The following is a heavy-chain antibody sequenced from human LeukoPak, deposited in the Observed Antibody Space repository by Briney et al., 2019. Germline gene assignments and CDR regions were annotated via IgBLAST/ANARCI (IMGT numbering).Heavy chain of an antibody. D-gene: IGHD2-2*02. J-gene: IGHJ6*03. CDR2: IHHRAGA. V-gene: IGHV4-34*01. Sequence: SETLSLTCAVYGGSFTDYYWSWIRHLPGKGLEWIGEIHHRAGANYNPSLWGRVTISADTSKNQFSLHLTSVTAADTAVYYCARGRSCSSTSCYISNYYYYYMDVWGKGTTVTVSS. CDR1: GGSFTDYY. CDR3: ARGRSCSSTSCYISNYYYYYMDV.